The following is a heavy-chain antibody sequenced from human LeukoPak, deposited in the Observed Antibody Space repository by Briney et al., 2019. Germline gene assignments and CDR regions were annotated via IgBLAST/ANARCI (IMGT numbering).Heavy chain of an antibody. V-gene: IGHV3-48*01. CDR2: IRSSSSTI. Sequence: GGSLRLSCAASGFTFSSYSMNWVRQAPGKGLEWVSYIRSSSSTIYYADSVKGRFTISRDNAKNSLYLQMNSLRAEDTAVYYCARDVYGSGKNWFDPWGQGTLVTVSS. D-gene: IGHD3-10*01. J-gene: IGHJ5*02. CDR1: GFTFSSYS. CDR3: ARDVYGSGKNWFDP.